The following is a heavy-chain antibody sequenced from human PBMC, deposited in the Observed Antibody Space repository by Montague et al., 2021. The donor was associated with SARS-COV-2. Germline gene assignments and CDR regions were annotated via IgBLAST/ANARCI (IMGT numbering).Heavy chain of an antibody. CDR3: ARDSSGWSRFDY. Sequence: TLSLTCTVSGGSIRSENYYWSWIRQHPGKGLGWIGYIHYSGSTDYNPSLNSRVSISVDTSKNQFSLKLRSVTAADTAVYYCARDSSGWSRFDYWGQGTLVTVSS. V-gene: IGHV4-31*03. CDR1: GGSIRSENYY. CDR2: IHYSGST. D-gene: IGHD6-19*01. J-gene: IGHJ4*02.